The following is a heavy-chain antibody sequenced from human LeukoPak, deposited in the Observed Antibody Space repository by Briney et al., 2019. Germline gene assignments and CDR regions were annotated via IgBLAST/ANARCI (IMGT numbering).Heavy chain of an antibody. V-gene: IGHV5-51*01. CDR3: ARRQGCSSTSCPPDY. J-gene: IGHJ4*02. CDR1: GYSFTTYW. CDR2: IYPGDSDA. Sequence: GESLKISCRGSGYSFTTYWIGWVRQMPGKGLEWMGIIYPGDSDARYSPSFQSQVTMSADKSINTAYLQWSSLKASDTAMYYCARRQGCSSTSCPPDYWGQGTLVTVSS. D-gene: IGHD2-2*01.